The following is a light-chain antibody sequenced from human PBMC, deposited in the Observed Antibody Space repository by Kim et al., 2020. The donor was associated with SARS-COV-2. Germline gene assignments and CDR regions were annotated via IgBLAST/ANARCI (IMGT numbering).Light chain of an antibody. CDR2: YDG. J-gene: IGLJ2*01. CDR1: SDGRKS. Sequence: PRETARVSCGGNSDGRKSVHWYRQKSGQGAVLVMYYDGDRPSGSPERFSCSSSGNTATLSISRVEAGDEADYYCQVWDNSSDHRVVFGGGTKLTVL. V-gene: IGLV3-21*04. CDR3: QVWDNSSDHRVV.